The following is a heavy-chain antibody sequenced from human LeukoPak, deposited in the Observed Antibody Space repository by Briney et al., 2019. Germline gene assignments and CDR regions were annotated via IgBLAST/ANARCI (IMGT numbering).Heavy chain of an antibody. CDR2: IKQDGSET. CDR3: ARLNYYANKGPDAFDI. J-gene: IGHJ3*02. D-gene: IGHD3-10*01. CDR1: GFTFSSYW. Sequence: GGSLRLSCAASGFTFSSYWMTWVRQAPGKGLEWVANIKQDGSETYYVDSVKGRFTISRDNAKNSLYPQMNSLRTEDTAVYSCARLNYYANKGPDAFDIWGQGTMVTVSS. V-gene: IGHV3-7*01.